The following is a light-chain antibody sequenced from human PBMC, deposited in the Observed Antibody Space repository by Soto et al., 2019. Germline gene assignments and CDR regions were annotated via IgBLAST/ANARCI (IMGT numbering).Light chain of an antibody. CDR3: HQYNNWPPWT. Sequence: EIVMTQSPATLSVSPGERATLSCRASQSVSSNLAWYQQKPGQAPRLLIYGASTRATGIPARFSGSVSGTEFPLTISSLQSEDFAVYYCHQYNNWPPWTFGQGTKVEIK. J-gene: IGKJ1*01. CDR1: QSVSSN. V-gene: IGKV3-15*01. CDR2: GAS.